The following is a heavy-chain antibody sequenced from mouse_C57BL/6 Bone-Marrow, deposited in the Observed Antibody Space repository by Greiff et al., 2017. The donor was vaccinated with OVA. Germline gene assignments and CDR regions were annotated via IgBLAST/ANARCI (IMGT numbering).Heavy chain of an antibody. V-gene: IGHV5-17*01. D-gene: IGHD2-2*01. CDR2: ISSGSSTI. J-gene: IGHJ3*01. CDR1: GFTFSSYT. CDR3: ARNGYDVRFAY. Sequence: EVQRVESGGGLVKPGGSLKLSCAASGFTFSSYTMSWVRQTPEKRLEWVAYISSGSSTIYYADTVKGRFTISRDNAKNTLFLQMTSLRSEDTAMYYCARNGYDVRFAYWGQGTLVTVSA.